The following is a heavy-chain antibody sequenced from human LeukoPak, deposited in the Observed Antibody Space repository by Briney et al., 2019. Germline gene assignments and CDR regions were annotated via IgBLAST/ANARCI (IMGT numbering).Heavy chain of an antibody. J-gene: IGHJ5*02. Sequence: GGSLRLSCAASGFTFSSYAMSWVRQAPGKGLEWVSAISGSGGSTYYADSVKGRFTISRDNSKNTLYLQMNSLRAEDTAVYYCAKDLGPLFRGNWFDPWGQGTLVTVSS. CDR2: ISGSGGST. CDR3: AKDLGPLFRGNWFDP. V-gene: IGHV3-23*01. CDR1: GFTFSSYA. D-gene: IGHD2-15*01.